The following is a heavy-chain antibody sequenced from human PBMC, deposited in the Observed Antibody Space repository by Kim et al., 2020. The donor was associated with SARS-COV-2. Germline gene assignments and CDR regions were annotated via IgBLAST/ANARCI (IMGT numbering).Heavy chain of an antibody. V-gene: IGHV4-59*08. CDR3: ARLGGESGYGAFDV. Sequence: SETLSLTCTVSGDSFSSYYWSWLRQPPGKGLEWFGYTYYGGTPNNNPSLKSRAPLPVDPPKTHFPLNLAPVTPADTVVYNCARLGGESGYGAFDVWGQGT. CDR1: GDSFSSYY. D-gene: IGHD3-22*01. CDR2: TYYGGTP. J-gene: IGHJ3*01.